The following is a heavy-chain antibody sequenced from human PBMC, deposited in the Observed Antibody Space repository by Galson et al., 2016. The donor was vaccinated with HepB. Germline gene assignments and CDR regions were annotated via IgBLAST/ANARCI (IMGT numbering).Heavy chain of an antibody. V-gene: IGHV3-23*01. CDR1: GFTFSTYA. J-gene: IGHJ4*02. CDR3: AKRSLPNGGGFDY. D-gene: IGHD4-17*01. Sequence: SLRLSCAASGFTFSTYAMSWVRQAPGKGLEWVSSIMGSDGRPYYADSGKGRFTISRDNSKNTLYLQMNSLRVEDTAIYYCAKRSLPNGGGFDYWGQGTLVTVSS. CDR2: IMGSDGRP.